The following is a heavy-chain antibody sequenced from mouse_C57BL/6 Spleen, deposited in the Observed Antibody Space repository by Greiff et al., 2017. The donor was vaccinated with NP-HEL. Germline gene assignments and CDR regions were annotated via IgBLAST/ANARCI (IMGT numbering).Heavy chain of an antibody. CDR2: ISDGGSYT. J-gene: IGHJ2*01. CDR1: GFTFSSYA. V-gene: IGHV5-4*01. D-gene: IGHD3-2*02. CDR3: ARSLDSSGYLDY. Sequence: EVQGVESGGGLVKPGGSLKLSCAASGFTFSSYAMSWVRQTPEKRLEWVATISDGGSYTYYPDNVKGRFTISRDNAKNNLYLQMSHLKSEDTAMYYCARSLDSSGYLDYWGQGTTLTVSS.